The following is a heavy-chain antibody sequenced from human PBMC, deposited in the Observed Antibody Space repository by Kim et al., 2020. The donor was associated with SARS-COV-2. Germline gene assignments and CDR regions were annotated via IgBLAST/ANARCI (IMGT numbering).Heavy chain of an antibody. D-gene: IGHD4-17*01. CDR1: GYRFTSYW. CDR2: IDPSDSYV. Sequence: GESLKISCKGSGYRFTSYWISWVRQMPGKGLEWMGRIDPSDSYVDYSPSFQGHVTISGDKSISTAYLHWRGLKASDTAMYYCARHPFGDSGISRNIFHFWGQGTLVTVSS. V-gene: IGHV5-10-1*01. J-gene: IGHJ4*02. CDR3: ARHPFGDSGISRNIFHF.